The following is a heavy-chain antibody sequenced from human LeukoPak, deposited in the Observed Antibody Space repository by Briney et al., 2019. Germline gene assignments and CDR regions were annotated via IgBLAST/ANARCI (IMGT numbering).Heavy chain of an antibody. J-gene: IGHJ4*02. V-gene: IGHV1-3*03. D-gene: IGHD6-13*01. CDR2: INAGNGNT. Sequence: GASVKVSCKASGYTFTSYGISWVRQAPGQRLEWMGWINAGNGNTKYSQEFQGRVTITRDTSASTAYMELSSLRSEDMAVYYCARGHSHRRYSSSWYYFDYWGQGTLVTVSS. CDR1: GYTFTSYG. CDR3: ARGHSHRRYSSSWYYFDY.